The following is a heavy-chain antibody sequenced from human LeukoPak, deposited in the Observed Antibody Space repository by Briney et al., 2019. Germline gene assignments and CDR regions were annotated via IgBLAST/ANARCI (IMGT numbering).Heavy chain of an antibody. CDR3: ARDTPTSGFGEFIFYYYGLDV. V-gene: IGHV3-66*01. J-gene: IGHJ6*02. Sequence: GGSLRLSCAASGFTVSSNDISWVRQASGKGLEWVSVVYSGGTTYFADSVKGRFTISRDDFKNTLYLQMNSLRAEDTAVYYCARDTPTSGFGEFIFYYYGLDVWGQGTTVTVSS. CDR1: GFTVSSND. CDR2: VYSGGTT. D-gene: IGHD3-10*01.